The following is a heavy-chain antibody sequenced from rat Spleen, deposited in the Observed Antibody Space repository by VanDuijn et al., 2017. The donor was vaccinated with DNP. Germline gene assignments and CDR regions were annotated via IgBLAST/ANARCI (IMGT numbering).Heavy chain of an antibody. CDR1: GYSNTSNY. J-gene: IGHJ2*01. CDR2: ISYSGGT. Sequence: EVQLQESGSGLVKPSQSLSLTCSVTGYSNTSNYWGWIRKFPGDKMEYIGHISYSGGTNYNPSFKSRISITRDTSKNHFFLHLNSVTTEDTATYYCARWTRYFDYWGQGVMVTVSS. CDR3: ARWTRYFDY. V-gene: IGHV3-1*01. D-gene: IGHD1-7*01.